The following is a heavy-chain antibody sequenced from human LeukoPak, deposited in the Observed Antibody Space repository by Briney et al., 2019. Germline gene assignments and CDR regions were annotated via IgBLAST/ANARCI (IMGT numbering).Heavy chain of an antibody. Sequence: GGSLRLSCAASGFTFSSYGMHWVRQAPGKGLEWVAVISYDGSNKYYADSVKGRFTISRDNSKNTLYLQMNSLRAEDTAVYYCAKEAKTTVTAGWFDPWGQGTLVTVSS. J-gene: IGHJ5*02. D-gene: IGHD4-17*01. CDR2: ISYDGSNK. CDR1: GFTFSSYG. CDR3: AKEAKTTVTAGWFDP. V-gene: IGHV3-30*18.